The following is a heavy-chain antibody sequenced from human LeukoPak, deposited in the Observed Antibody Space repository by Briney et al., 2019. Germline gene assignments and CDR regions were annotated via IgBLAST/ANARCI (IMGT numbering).Heavy chain of an antibody. CDR1: GFTFSSYA. D-gene: IGHD2-2*01. V-gene: IGHV3-23*01. Sequence: PGGSLRLSCAASGFTFSSYAMSWVRQAPGKGLEWVSAISGSGGSTYYADSVKGRFTISRDNSKNTLYLQMNSLRAEDTAVYYCARDAAGIVVVPAANLEWFDPWGQGTLVTVSS. J-gene: IGHJ5*02. CDR2: ISGSGGST. CDR3: ARDAAGIVVVPAANLEWFDP.